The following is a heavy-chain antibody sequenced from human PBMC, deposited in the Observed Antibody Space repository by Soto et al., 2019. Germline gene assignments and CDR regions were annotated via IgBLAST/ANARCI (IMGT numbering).Heavy chain of an antibody. J-gene: IGHJ6*03. Sequence: QVQLVQSGAEVKKPGSSVKVSCKASGGTFSSYTISWVRQAPGQGLEWMGRIIPILGIANYAQKFQGRVTITADKSTSTAYMELSSLRSEDTAVYYCARARCSSTSCLKYYYYYMDVWGNGTTVTVSS. CDR3: ARARCSSTSCLKYYYYYMDV. CDR1: GGTFSSYT. CDR2: IIPILGIA. D-gene: IGHD2-2*01. V-gene: IGHV1-69*02.